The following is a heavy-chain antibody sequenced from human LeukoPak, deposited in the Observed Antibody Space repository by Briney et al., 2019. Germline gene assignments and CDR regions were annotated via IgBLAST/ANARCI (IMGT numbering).Heavy chain of an antibody. CDR1: GFDLSDFY. Sequence: GGSLRLSCVVSGFDLSDFYMSWIRHAPEEGLGWISYTSSSGANIYFADSVKGRFTMSRDNARGSLYLQMNSLRADDTAIYYCARRRDYFDYWGQGTLVTVSS. CDR3: ARRRDYFDY. J-gene: IGHJ4*02. CDR2: TSSSGANI. V-gene: IGHV3-11*04.